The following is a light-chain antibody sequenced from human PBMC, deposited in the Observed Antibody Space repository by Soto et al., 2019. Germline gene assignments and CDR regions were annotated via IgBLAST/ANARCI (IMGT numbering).Light chain of an antibody. J-gene: IGLJ1*01. CDR1: RSNIGRNF. CDR2: RNN. V-gene: IGLV1-47*01. CDR3: SSYTSSSTPYV. Sequence: QSVLTQSPSASGTPGQRVTISCSGSRSNIGRNFAYWYQHVPGTAPRLLIQRNNERPSGVPDRFSGSKSGTSVSLAISGLRSDDEATYYCSSYTSSSTPYVFGTGTKLTVL.